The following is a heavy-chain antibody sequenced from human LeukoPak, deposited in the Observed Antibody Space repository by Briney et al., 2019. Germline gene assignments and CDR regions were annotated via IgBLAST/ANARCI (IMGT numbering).Heavy chain of an antibody. V-gene: IGHV3-23*01. J-gene: IGHJ4*02. CDR1: GFTFSSYA. CDR2: ISGSGGGT. CDR3: AKCDGSSVWCHFDY. D-gene: IGHD6-19*01. Sequence: PGGSLGLSCAASGFTFSSYAMSWVRQAPGKGLDWVSAISGSGGGTYYADSVKGRFTISRDNSKNTLYLQMNSLRAEDTAVYYCAKCDGSSVWCHFDYWGQGTLVTVSS.